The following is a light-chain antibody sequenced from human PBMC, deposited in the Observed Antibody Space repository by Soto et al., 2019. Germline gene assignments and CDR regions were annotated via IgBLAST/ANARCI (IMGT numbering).Light chain of an antibody. CDR2: DAS. CDR3: QQRSNWPKT. Sequence: EIVLTQSPATLSLSPGERATLSSRASQSVSSYLAWYQQRPGQAPRLLIYDASNRATGIPARFSGSGSGTDFTLTISSLEPEDFAVYYCQQRSNWPKTFGGGTKV. J-gene: IGKJ4*01. V-gene: IGKV3-11*01. CDR1: QSVSSY.